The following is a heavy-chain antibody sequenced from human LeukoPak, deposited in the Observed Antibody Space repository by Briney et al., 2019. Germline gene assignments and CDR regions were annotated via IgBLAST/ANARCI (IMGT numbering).Heavy chain of an antibody. CDR1: GYTFTSYG. V-gene: IGHV1-18*01. CDR2: ISAYNGNT. Sequence: ASVKVSCKASGYTFTSYGISWLRQAPGQGLEWMGWISAYNGNTNYSQKLQGRVTMTTDTSTSTAYMELRSLRSDDTAVYYCARSSYDSSGYPTPDFDYWGQGTLVTVSS. CDR3: ARSSYDSSGYPTPDFDY. J-gene: IGHJ4*02. D-gene: IGHD3-22*01.